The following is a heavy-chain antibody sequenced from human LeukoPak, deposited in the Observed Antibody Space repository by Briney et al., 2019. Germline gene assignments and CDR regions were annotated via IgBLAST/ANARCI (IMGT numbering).Heavy chain of an antibody. CDR3: ARADYDFWSGYYRYYYMDL. J-gene: IGHJ6*03. D-gene: IGHD3-3*01. Sequence: GASVKVSCKASGYTFTGYYMHWVRQAPGQGLEWMGWINPNSGGTNYAQKFQGRVTMTRDTSISTAYMELSRLRSDDTAVYYCARADYDFWSGYYRYYYMDLRGKGTTVTVSS. V-gene: IGHV1-2*02. CDR1: GYTFTGYY. CDR2: INPNSGGT.